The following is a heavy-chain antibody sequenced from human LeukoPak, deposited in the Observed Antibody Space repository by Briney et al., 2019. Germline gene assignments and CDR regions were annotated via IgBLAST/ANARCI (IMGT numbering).Heavy chain of an antibody. CDR1: GFTFSSYG. CDR2: ISYDGSNK. V-gene: IGHV3-30*18. J-gene: IGHJ4*02. Sequence: PGGSLRLSCAASGFTFSSYGMHWVRQAPGKGLEWVAVISYDGSNKYYADSVKGRFTISRDNSKNTLYLQMNSLRAEDTAVYYCAKDSSYFDWLLYLFDYWGQGTLVTVSS. D-gene: IGHD3-9*01. CDR3: AKDSSYFDWLLYLFDY.